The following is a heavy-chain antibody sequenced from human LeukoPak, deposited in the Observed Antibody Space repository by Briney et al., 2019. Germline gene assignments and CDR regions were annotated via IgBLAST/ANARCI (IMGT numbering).Heavy chain of an antibody. CDR3: ARDRSWGSQCYFDY. CDR1: GFHFSTYG. J-gene: IGHJ4*02. V-gene: IGHV3-33*01. D-gene: IGHD7-27*01. CDR2: IWYDGSNK. Sequence: GSLRLSCAASGFHFSTYGMHWVRQAPGKGLEWVGVIWYDGSNKIYAESVKGRFTISRDNSKNTLYLQMNSLRAEDTAVYYCARDRSWGSQCYFDYWGQGTLVTVSS.